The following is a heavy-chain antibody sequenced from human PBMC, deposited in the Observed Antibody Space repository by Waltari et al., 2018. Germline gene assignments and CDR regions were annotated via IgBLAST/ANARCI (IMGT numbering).Heavy chain of an antibody. V-gene: IGHV3-7*01. J-gene: IGHJ4*02. CDR3: AREDYGGNLGVDY. D-gene: IGHD4-17*01. CDR2: IKQDGSEK. Sequence: EVQLVESGGGLVQPGGSLRLSCAASGFTFSRYWMSWVRQAPGKGLEWVANIKQDGSEKYYVDSVKGRFTISRDNAKNSLYLQMNSLRAEDTAVYYCAREDYGGNLGVDYWGQGTLVTVSS. CDR1: GFTFSRYW.